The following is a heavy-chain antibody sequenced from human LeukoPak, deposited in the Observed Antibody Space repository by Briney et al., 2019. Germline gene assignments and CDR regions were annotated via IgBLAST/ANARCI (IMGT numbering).Heavy chain of an antibody. CDR2: INHSGST. J-gene: IGHJ2*01. D-gene: IGHD6-13*01. Sequence: SETLSLICAVYGGSFSGYYWSWIRQPPGKGLEWIGEINHSGSTNYNPSLKSRVTISVDTSKNQFSLKLSSVTAADTAVYYCARRGSGSWDDWYFDLWGRGTLVTVSA. CDR1: GGSFSGYY. CDR3: ARRGSGSWDDWYFDL. V-gene: IGHV4-34*01.